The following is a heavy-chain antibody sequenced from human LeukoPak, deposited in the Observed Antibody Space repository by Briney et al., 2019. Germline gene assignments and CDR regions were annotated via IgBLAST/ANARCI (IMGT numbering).Heavy chain of an antibody. CDR2: ISVSGVST. CDR1: EFTFSSYA. D-gene: IGHD3-22*01. CDR3: AKAGYYDSSGYYDYYYYYYMDV. V-gene: IGHV3-23*01. Sequence: GGSLRLSCAASEFTFSSYAMSWVRQAPGKGLEWVSAISVSGVSTYYADSVKGRFTISRDNSKNTLYLQMNSLRAEDTAVYYCAKAGYYDSSGYYDYYYYYYMDVWGKGTTVTISS. J-gene: IGHJ6*03.